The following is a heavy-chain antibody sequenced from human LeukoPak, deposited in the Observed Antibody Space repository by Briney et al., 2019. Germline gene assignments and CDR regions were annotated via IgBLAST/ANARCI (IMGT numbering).Heavy chain of an antibody. V-gene: IGHV3-23*01. D-gene: IGHD5-24*01. CDR1: GLTFSSYA. CDR3: AKDRDGYMGAFDY. J-gene: IGHJ4*02. Sequence: PGGSLRLSCAASGLTFSSYAMSWVRQAPGKGREWVSAIGGRGGSTNYADSVEGRFTISRDNSKNTLYLQMSSLRAEDTALYYCAKDRDGYMGAFDYWGQGTLVTVSS. CDR2: IGGRGGST.